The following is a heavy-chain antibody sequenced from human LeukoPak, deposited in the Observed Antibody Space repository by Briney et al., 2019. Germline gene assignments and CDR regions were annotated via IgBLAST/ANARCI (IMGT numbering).Heavy chain of an antibody. Sequence: PSETLSLTCTVSGGSISGSSYYWGWIRQPPGKGLEWIGSIYYSGSTYYNPSLKSRVTISVDTSKNQFSLKLSSVTAADTAVYYCARERAMNDSNAFDIWGQGTMVTVSS. CDR3: ARERAMNDSNAFDI. CDR2: IYYSGST. J-gene: IGHJ3*02. V-gene: IGHV4-39*07. D-gene: IGHD2-21*02. CDR1: GGSISGSSYY.